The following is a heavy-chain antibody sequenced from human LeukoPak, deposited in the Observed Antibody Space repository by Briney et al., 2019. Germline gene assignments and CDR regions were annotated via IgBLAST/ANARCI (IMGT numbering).Heavy chain of an antibody. CDR2: IKQDGSGE. J-gene: IGHJ4*02. V-gene: IGHV3-7*01. CDR3: TTGYSSGWYNEGNY. CDR1: GFTFSRFW. Sequence: GGSLRLSCVASGFTFSRFWMSWVRQAPGKGLEWVAKIKQDGSGEYYLDSVKGRFTISRDNAKTSLYLQMNSLRADDTAVYFCTTGYSSGWYNEGNYWGQGTLVTVSS. D-gene: IGHD6-19*01.